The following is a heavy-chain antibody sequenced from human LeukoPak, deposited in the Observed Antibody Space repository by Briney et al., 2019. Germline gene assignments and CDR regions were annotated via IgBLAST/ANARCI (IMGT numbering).Heavy chain of an antibody. CDR3: ARPSSLYGGTSEDY. J-gene: IGHJ4*02. D-gene: IGHD4-23*01. CDR1: GYSFTDYW. Sequence: KNGESLKISCKASGYSFTDYWIVWVRQMPGKGLEWMGAIYPGDSDTRYSPSLDGQVTISADKSVSATYLQWSSLQASDTAMYYCARPSSLYGGTSEDYWGQGTLVTVSS. V-gene: IGHV5-51*01. CDR2: IYPGDSDT.